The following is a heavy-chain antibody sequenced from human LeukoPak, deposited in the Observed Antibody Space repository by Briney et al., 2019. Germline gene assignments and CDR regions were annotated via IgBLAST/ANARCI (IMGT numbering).Heavy chain of an antibody. CDR3: ARAQYSSGWYGDY. V-gene: IGHV3-7*04. D-gene: IGHD6-19*01. J-gene: IGHJ4*02. CDR2: INQDGSDK. Sequence: PGGSLRLSCAASGFTFSSYWVSWVRQAPGKGLAWVANINQDGSDKYYADSLKGRFTISRDNAKNSLYLQMNSLRADDTAVYYCARAQYSSGWYGDYWGQGTLVTVSS. CDR1: GFTFSSYW.